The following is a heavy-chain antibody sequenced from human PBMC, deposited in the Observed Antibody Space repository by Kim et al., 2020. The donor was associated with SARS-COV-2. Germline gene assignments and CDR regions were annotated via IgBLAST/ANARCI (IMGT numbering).Heavy chain of an antibody. J-gene: IGHJ3*02. CDR2: FDPEDGET. Sequence: ASVKVSCKVSGYTLTELSMHWVRQAPGKGLEWMGGFDPEDGETIYAQKFQGRVTMTEDTSTDTAYMELSSLRSEDTAVYYCATSITIFGVVIMDRAFDIWGQGTMVTVSS. CDR1: GYTLTELS. D-gene: IGHD3-3*01. CDR3: ATSITIFGVVIMDRAFDI. V-gene: IGHV1-24*01.